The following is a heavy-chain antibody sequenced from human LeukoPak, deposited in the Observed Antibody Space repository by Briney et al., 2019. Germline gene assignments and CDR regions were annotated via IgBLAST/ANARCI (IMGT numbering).Heavy chain of an antibody. CDR3: ARALEAGIAARPGWFDP. Sequence: ASVKVSCKASGYTSTSYYMHWVRQAPGQGLEWMGIINPSGGSTSYAQKFQGRVTITADESTSTAYMELSSLRSEDTAVYYCARALEAGIAARPGWFDPWGQGTLVTVSS. CDR1: GYTSTSYY. D-gene: IGHD6-6*01. CDR2: INPSGGST. J-gene: IGHJ5*02. V-gene: IGHV1-46*01.